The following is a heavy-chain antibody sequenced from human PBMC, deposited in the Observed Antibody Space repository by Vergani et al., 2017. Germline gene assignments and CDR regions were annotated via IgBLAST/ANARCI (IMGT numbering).Heavy chain of an antibody. CDR1: GFTFSYYW. Sequence: EVQLVESGGGLVQPGGSLRLSCAASGFTFSYYWMSWVRQAPGKGLEWVANIKQDGSEKYCVDSVKGRLTISRDNAKNSLYLQMNSLRAEDTAVYYCARDRLGVGAIPYYFDYWGQGTLVTVSS. CDR3: ARDRLGVGAIPYYFDY. CDR2: IKQDGSEK. J-gene: IGHJ4*02. V-gene: IGHV3-7*01. D-gene: IGHD1-26*01.